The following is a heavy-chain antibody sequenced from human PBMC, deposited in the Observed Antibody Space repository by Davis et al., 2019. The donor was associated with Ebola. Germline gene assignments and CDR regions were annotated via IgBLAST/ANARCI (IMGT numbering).Heavy chain of an antibody. V-gene: IGHV1-24*01. CDR3: VRDVGYSSSSGDDY. J-gene: IGHJ4*02. D-gene: IGHD6-6*01. CDR2: FDPEDGET. Sequence: ASVKVSCKVSGYTLTELSMHWVRQAPGKGLEWMGGFDPEDGETIYAQKFQGRVTMTEDTSTDTAYMELSSLRSEDTAVYYCVRDVGYSSSSGDDYWGQGTLVTVSS. CDR1: GYTLTELS.